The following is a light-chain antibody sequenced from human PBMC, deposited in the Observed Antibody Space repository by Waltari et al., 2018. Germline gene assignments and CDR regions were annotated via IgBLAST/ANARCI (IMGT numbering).Light chain of an antibody. CDR1: SSDVGAYYH. CDR2: DVS. CDR3: NSYTATNILV. Sequence: HSALTQPASVSGSPGPSITIPCPGPSSDVGAYYHVSWYQQRPGKAPKLMIYDVSSRPSGVSNRFSGSKSGNTASLTISGLQPEDEADYYCNSYTATNILVFGGGTKVTVL. J-gene: IGLJ2*01. V-gene: IGLV2-14*03.